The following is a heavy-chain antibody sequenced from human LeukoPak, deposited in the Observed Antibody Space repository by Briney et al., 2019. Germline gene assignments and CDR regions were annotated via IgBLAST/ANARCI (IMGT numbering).Heavy chain of an antibody. CDR1: GYTFTNYD. V-gene: IGHV1-8*01. CDR3: ARVPPGRANY. Sequence: ASVKVSCKASGYTFTNYDINWVRPATGQGLEWMGWMNPNNGNTGSAQNFQGRLTMTRNTSISTAYMELSSLRSDDTAVYYCARVPPGRANYWGQGTLVTVSS. CDR2: MNPNNGNT. J-gene: IGHJ4*02. D-gene: IGHD2-15*01.